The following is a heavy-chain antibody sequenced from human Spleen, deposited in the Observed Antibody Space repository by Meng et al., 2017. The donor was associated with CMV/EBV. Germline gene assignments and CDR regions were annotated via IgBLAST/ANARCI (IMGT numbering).Heavy chain of an antibody. J-gene: IGHJ6*02. V-gene: IGHV4-30-4*08. Sequence: LRLSCTVSGGSITSYDYCWTWIRQPLGKGLEWIGHITYSGSTYYKPSLNSRLTISLHTSKNQFSLKLNSVTAADTAVYYCARTGREVRGTFPYYSYYGMDVWGQGTTVTVSS. D-gene: IGHD3-10*01. CDR1: GGSITSYDYC. CDR2: ITYSGST. CDR3: ARTGREVRGTFPYYSYYGMDV.